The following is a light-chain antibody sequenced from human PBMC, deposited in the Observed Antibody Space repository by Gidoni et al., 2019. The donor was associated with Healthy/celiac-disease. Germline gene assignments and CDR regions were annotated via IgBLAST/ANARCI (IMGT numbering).Light chain of an antibody. CDR3: QQLNSYPRT. CDR1: QGISSY. V-gene: IGKV1-9*01. Sequence: DIQLTQSLSFTSASVGDRVTITCWASQGISSYLAWYQQKPGKAPKLLIYAASTLQSGVPSRFSGSGSGTEFSLTISSLQPEDFATYYCQQLNSYPRTFGQGTKLEIK. J-gene: IGKJ2*02. CDR2: AAS.